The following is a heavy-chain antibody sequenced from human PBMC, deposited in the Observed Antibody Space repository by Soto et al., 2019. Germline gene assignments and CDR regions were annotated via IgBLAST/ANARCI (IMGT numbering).Heavy chain of an antibody. V-gene: IGHV3-23*01. D-gene: IGHD1-26*01. CDR2: LNGSGGST. Sequence: EVRLLESGGGLVQPGGSLRLSCAASGFTFSNYAMTWVRQAPGKGLEWVSGLNGSGGSTSSADSVKGRFAISRDNSKNTLYLQMNSLGAEDTAIYYCVRGKYSGSYFFDYWGQGTLVTVSS. J-gene: IGHJ4*02. CDR3: VRGKYSGSYFFDY. CDR1: GFTFSNYA.